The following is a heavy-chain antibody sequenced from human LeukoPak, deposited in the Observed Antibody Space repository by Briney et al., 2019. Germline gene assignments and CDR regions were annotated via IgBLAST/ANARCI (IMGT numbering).Heavy chain of an antibody. Sequence: ASVKVSCKASGYTFIGYYLHWVRQAPGQGLEWMGWINPNSGGTNYAQKFQGRVTMTRDTSISTAYMELNGLTSDDTAVYYCARGVLWFGGVAGSWFDPWGQGTLVTVSS. J-gene: IGHJ5*02. CDR2: INPNSGGT. V-gene: IGHV1-2*02. D-gene: IGHD3-10*01. CDR1: GYTFIGYY. CDR3: ARGVLWFGGVAGSWFDP.